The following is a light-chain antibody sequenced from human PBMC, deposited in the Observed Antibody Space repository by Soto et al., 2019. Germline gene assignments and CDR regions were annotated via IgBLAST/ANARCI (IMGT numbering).Light chain of an antibody. Sequence: QSVLTQPASVSGSPGQSITISCTGTSSDVGGYNYVSWYQQHPGKAPKLMIYDVSNRPSGVSNRFSGSKSGNTASLTISGLQAEDEADYYCSSYTSSREGVFGTGTKLTVL. J-gene: IGLJ1*01. CDR2: DVS. V-gene: IGLV2-14*01. CDR1: SSDVGGYNY. CDR3: SSYTSSREGV.